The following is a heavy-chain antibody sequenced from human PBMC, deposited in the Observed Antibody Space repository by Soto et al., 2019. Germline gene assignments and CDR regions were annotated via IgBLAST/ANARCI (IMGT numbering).Heavy chain of an antibody. CDR2: IIPIFGTA. Sequence: ASVKVSCKASGGTFSSYAISWVRQAPGQGLEWMGGIIPIFGTANYAQKFQGRVTITADESTSTAYMELSSLRSEDTAVYYCARDSWGYCSSTSCYDDYYYYYGMDVWGQGTTVTVSS. CDR1: GGTFSSYA. CDR3: ARDSWGYCSSTSCYDDYYYYYGMDV. D-gene: IGHD2-2*01. J-gene: IGHJ6*02. V-gene: IGHV1-69*13.